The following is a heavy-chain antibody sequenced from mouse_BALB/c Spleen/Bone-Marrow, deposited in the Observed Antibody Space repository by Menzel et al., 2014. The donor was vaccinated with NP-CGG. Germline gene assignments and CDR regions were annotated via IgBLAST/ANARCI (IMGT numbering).Heavy chain of an antibody. CDR2: ISSKSTNYTT. J-gene: IGHJ4*01. CDR3: VRQDYNSPMDY. CDR1: GFTFNIYA. Sequence: DVKLVESGGGLVQPKGSLKLSCAASGFTFNIYAMNWVRQAPRKGLEWVARISSKSTNYTTCYADSVKDRFTISSDDSQSMLYLQMNSLKTEDTAIYYCVRQDYNSPMDYWGQGTSVTVSS. V-gene: IGHV10-1*01. D-gene: IGHD2-4*01.